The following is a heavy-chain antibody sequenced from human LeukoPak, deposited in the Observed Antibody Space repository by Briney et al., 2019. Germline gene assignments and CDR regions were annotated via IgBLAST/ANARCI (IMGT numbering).Heavy chain of an antibody. J-gene: IGHJ5*02. CDR1: GFTFSSYG. CDR2: ISGSGGST. Sequence: GGSLRLSCAASGFTFSSYGMSWVRQALGKGLEWVSAISGSGGSTYYADSVKGRFTISRDNSKNTLYLQMNSLRAEDTAVYYCARDSVNWNGMLGWFDPWGQGTLVTVSS. V-gene: IGHV3-23*01. D-gene: IGHD1-20*01. CDR3: ARDSVNWNGMLGWFDP.